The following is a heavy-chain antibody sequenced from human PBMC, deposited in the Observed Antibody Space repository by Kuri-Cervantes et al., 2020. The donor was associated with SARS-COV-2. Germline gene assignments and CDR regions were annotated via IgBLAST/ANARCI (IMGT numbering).Heavy chain of an antibody. Sequence: GESLKISCAASGFTFSDYAIHWVRQAPGKGLEYVSAISSNGGSTYYADSVKGRFTISRDNSKNTLYLQMSSLRAEDTAVYYCVKDLPIFGVVNAYWGQGNLVHGAS. CDR2: ISSNGGST. CDR1: GFTFSDYA. V-gene: IGHV3-64D*06. CDR3: VKDLPIFGVVNAY. J-gene: IGHJ4*02. D-gene: IGHD3-3*01.